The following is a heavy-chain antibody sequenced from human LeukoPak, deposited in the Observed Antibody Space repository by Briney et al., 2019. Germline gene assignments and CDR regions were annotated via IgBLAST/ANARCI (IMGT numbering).Heavy chain of an antibody. Sequence: SGGSLRLSCASSGLAFSTYWMNWVRQAPGKGLEWVSSISSSSSYIYYADSVKGRFTISRDNAKNSLYLQMNSLRAEDTAVYYCARDAMVRGVRGIDYWGQGTLVTVSS. CDR3: ARDAMVRGVRGIDY. CDR2: ISSSSSYI. J-gene: IGHJ4*02. CDR1: GLAFSTYW. V-gene: IGHV3-21*01. D-gene: IGHD3-10*01.